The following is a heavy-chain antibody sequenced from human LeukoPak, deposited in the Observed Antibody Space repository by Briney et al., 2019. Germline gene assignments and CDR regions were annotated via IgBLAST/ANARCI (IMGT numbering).Heavy chain of an antibody. CDR2: ISGSGSDT. CDR3: TIMNVIRGGFDM. Sequence: GGSLRLSCTASGFTFDDYALHWVRQTPGTGLEWVSTISGSGSDTYYTDSVEGRFTISRDNSKNTLYLQMNSLRAEDTAVYYCTIMNVIRGGFDMWGQGTMVTVSS. CDR1: GFTFDDYA. J-gene: IGHJ3*02. V-gene: IGHV3-23*01. D-gene: IGHD2-15*01.